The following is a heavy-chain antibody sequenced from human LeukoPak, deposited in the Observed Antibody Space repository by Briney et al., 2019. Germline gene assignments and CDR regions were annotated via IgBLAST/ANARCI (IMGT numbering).Heavy chain of an antibody. CDR2: IYYSGST. J-gene: IGHJ4*02. Sequence: SETLSLTCTVSGGSISSSTYYWGWIRQPPGKGLEWIGSIYYSGSTYYNPSLKSRVTISVDTSKNQFSLKLSSVTAADTAVYYCARGGDSSSWSVDYWGQGTLVTVSS. V-gene: IGHV4-39*07. D-gene: IGHD6-13*01. CDR1: GGSISSSTYY. CDR3: ARGGDSSSWSVDY.